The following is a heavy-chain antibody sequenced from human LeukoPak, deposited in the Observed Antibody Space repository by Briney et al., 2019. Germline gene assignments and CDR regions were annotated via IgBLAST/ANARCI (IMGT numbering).Heavy chain of an antibody. Sequence: GESLKISCKGSGYSFTSYWIGWVRQMPGKGLECMGIIYPDDSDTRYSPSFQGQVTISADKSIRTAYLQWSSLKASDTAMYYCARRDCSGGRCYGYWGQGTLVTVSS. CDR1: GYSFTSYW. CDR3: ARRDCSGGRCYGY. J-gene: IGHJ4*02. CDR2: IYPDDSDT. D-gene: IGHD2-15*01. V-gene: IGHV5-51*01.